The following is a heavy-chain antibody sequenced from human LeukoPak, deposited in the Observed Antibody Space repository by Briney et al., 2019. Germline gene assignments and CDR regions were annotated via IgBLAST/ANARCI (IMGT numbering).Heavy chain of an antibody. J-gene: IGHJ4*02. D-gene: IGHD3-16*02. CDR1: GGSISSGGHY. V-gene: IGHV4-31*03. CDR2: IYYSGST. Sequence: SETLSLTCTVSGGSISSGGHYWSWIRQHPGKGLEWIGYIYYSGSTYYNPSLKSRVTISVDTSKNQFSLKLSSVTAADTAVYYCARGRGLMITFGGVIANWGQGTLVTVSS. CDR3: ARGRGLMITFGGVIAN.